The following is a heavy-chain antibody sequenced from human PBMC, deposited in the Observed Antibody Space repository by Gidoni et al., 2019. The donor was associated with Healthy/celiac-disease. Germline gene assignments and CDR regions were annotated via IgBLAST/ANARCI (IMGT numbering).Heavy chain of an antibody. CDR1: GGTFSSYT. D-gene: IGHD3-10*01. Sequence: QVQRVQSGAEGKKPGSSVKGSCKASGGTFSSYTISWVRQAPGQGLEWMGRIIPSLGRATYAQSFQGSVTITSDNSTCTDYMELSSLSSEDTAVYYCARVFKGGGYFDYWGQGTLVTVSS. V-gene: IGHV1-69*08. CDR3: ARVFKGGGYFDY. J-gene: IGHJ4*02. CDR2: IIPSLGRA.